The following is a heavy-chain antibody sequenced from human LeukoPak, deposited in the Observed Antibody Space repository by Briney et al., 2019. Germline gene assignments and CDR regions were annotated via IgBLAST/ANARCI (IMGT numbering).Heavy chain of an antibody. V-gene: IGHV1-24*01. CDR1: GYTLTELS. CDR3: ARDEDYGDYENLDY. J-gene: IGHJ4*02. CDR2: FDPEDGET. Sequence: GASVKVSCKVSGYTLTELSMHWVRQAPGKGLEWMGGFDPEDGETIYAQKFQGRVTMTEDTSTDTAYMELSSLRSEDTAVYYCARDEDYGDYENLDYWGQGTLVTVSS. D-gene: IGHD4-17*01.